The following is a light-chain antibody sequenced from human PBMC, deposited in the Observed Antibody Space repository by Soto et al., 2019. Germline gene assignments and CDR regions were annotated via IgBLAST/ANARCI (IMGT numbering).Light chain of an antibody. CDR3: TSNAGSNNYA. CDR2: EVS. CDR1: SSDVGGYNY. Sequence: QSVLTQPPSASGSPGQSVTISCTGTSSDVGGYNYVSWYQQHPGKAPKLIISEVSKRPSGVPDRFSGSKSGNTASLTVSGLQAEDEADYYCTSNAGSNNYAFGNGTKVNV. J-gene: IGLJ1*01. V-gene: IGLV2-8*01.